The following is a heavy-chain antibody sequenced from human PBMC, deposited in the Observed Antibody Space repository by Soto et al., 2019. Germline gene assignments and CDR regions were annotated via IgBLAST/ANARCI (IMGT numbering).Heavy chain of an antibody. CDR2: MNPNSGNT. Sequence: QVQLVQSGAEVKKPGASVKVSCKASGYTFTSYDINWVRQATGQGLEWMGWMNPNSGNTGYALKFQGRVTMTRNTSISTAYMELSSLRSEDTAVYYCARRLGVRGVYYMDVWGKGTTVTVSS. J-gene: IGHJ6*03. V-gene: IGHV1-8*01. CDR3: ARRLGVRGVYYMDV. D-gene: IGHD3-10*01. CDR1: GYTFTSYD.